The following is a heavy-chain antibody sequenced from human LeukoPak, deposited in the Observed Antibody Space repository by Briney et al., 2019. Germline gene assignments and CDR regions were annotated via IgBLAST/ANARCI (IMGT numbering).Heavy chain of an antibody. CDR1: GFTFSGYY. CDR2: IKQDGSEK. V-gene: IGHV3-7*05. D-gene: IGHD5-18*01. Sequence: GGSLTLTCAASGFTFSGYYMSWVRQAPGKGLEWVANIKQDGSEKYYVDSLKGRFTISRDNAKNSLSLQMNSLRAEDTAVYYCARIQRRGWAGGHFGYLRRRRMVADS. CDR3: ARIQRRGWAGGHFGYLRRRRMVADS. J-gene: IGHJ5*01.